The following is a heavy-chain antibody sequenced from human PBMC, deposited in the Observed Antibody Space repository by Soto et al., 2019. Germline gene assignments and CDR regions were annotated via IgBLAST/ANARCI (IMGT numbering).Heavy chain of an antibody. V-gene: IGHV1-3*01. J-gene: IGHJ4*02. CDR1: GYIFSDYA. Sequence: ASVKVSCKTSGYIFSDYATHWVRQAPGQRPEWMGYIYGGNAYTKYSEKFQGRVTITRDTSATTAYMELSSLTSEDTAVYYCARDSVVAPGTYFDYWGLGTLVTVSS. D-gene: IGHD6-13*01. CDR3: ARDSVVAPGTYFDY. CDR2: IYGGNAYT.